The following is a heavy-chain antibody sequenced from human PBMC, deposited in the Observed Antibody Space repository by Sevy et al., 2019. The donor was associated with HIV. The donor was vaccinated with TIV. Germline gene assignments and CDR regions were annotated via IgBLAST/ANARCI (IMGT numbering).Heavy chain of an antibody. CDR2: ISSRGSTI. CDR3: AREGSLRYFDL. V-gene: IGHV3-11*01. J-gene: IGHJ2*01. Sequence: GGSLRLSCAASGFTYSDYYMSWIRHAPGRGLEWISYISSRGSTIYYADSVKGRFTISRDNAKNSLFLQMNSLRAEDTAVYYCAREGSLRYFDLWGRGTLVTVSS. D-gene: IGHD3-10*01. CDR1: GFTYSDYY.